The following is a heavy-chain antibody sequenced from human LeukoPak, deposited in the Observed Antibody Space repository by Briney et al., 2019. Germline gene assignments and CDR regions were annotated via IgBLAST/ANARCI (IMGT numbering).Heavy chain of an antibody. CDR2: ISGSGDNT. J-gene: IGHJ4*02. CDR1: GFTFSSYA. CDR3: ARDGDSSGYYYVGSYHFDY. Sequence: SGGSLRLSCAASGFTFSSYAMSWVRQAPGKGLEWVSTISGSGDNTYYADSVKGRFTISRDNSKNTLYLQMNSLRPEDTAVYYCARDGDSSGYYYVGSYHFDYWGQGTLVTVSS. D-gene: IGHD3-22*01. V-gene: IGHV3-23*01.